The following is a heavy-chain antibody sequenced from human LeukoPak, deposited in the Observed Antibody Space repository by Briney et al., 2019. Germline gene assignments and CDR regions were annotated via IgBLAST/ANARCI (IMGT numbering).Heavy chain of an antibody. D-gene: IGHD5-12*01. J-gene: IGHJ4*02. Sequence: GRSLRLSCAASGFTFDDYAMHWVRQAPGKGLEWVSGISWNGGTIGYADSVKGRFTISRDNAKNSLYLQMNSLRAEDTALYYCAEGYSGYQAAFDYWGQGTLVTVSS. CDR1: GFTFDDYA. CDR3: AEGYSGYQAAFDY. V-gene: IGHV3-9*01. CDR2: ISWNGGTI.